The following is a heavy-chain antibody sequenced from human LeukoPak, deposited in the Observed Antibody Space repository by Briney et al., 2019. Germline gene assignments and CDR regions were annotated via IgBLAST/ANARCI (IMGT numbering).Heavy chain of an antibody. CDR2: VNADGGNT. CDR3: TKREKYGGTWDHFAD. Sequence: PGGSLRLSCAASGFTFDNYRMSWVRQAPGKGLEWVSTVNADGGNTFYADSVQGRSTISRDNSKSTLILQMNSLRAEDTALYYCTKREKYGGTWDHFADWGQGTLVTVSS. V-gene: IGHV3-23*01. D-gene: IGHD1-26*01. J-gene: IGHJ4*02. CDR1: GFTFDNYR.